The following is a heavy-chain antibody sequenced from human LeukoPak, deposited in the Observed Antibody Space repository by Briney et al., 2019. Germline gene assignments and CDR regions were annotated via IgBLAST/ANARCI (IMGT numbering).Heavy chain of an antibody. V-gene: IGHV3-48*03. CDR1: GFPFSIYE. CDR2: ISSSGNKI. D-gene: IGHD2-2*01. J-gene: IGHJ5*02. CDR3: ARGQRPQYTSTWDNWFDP. Sequence: QSGGSLRLSCAASGFPFSIYEMNWVRQAPGKRLQWVSYISSSGNKIYYAASVKGRFTISRDNAKNSLYLQIDSLRAEDTAVYYCARGQRPQYTSTWDNWFDPWGQGTQVTVSS.